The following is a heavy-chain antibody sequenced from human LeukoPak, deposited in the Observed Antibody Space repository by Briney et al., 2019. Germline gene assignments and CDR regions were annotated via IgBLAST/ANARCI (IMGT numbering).Heavy chain of an antibody. D-gene: IGHD6-19*01. Sequence: KPSETLSLTCAVYGGSFSGYYWSWIRQPPGRGLEWIGEINHSGSTNYSPSLKSRVTISVDTSKNQFSLNLKSVTAADAAMYYCARGTSGGWYAVDYWGRGTLVTVSS. CDR2: INHSGST. V-gene: IGHV4-34*01. J-gene: IGHJ4*02. CDR1: GGSFSGYY. CDR3: ARGTSGGWYAVDY.